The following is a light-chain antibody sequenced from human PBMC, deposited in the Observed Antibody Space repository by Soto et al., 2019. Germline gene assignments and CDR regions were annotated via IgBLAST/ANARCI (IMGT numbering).Light chain of an antibody. Sequence: QSALTQPASVSGSPGQSITISCTRTSSDVGGYNYVSWYQHHPGKVPKLMIYEVSNRPSGVSNRFSGSKSGNTASLTISGLQAEDEADYYCTSSTSSSTVVFGGGTKLTVL. CDR3: TSSTSSSTVV. CDR1: SSDVGGYNY. CDR2: EVS. V-gene: IGLV2-14*01. J-gene: IGLJ2*01.